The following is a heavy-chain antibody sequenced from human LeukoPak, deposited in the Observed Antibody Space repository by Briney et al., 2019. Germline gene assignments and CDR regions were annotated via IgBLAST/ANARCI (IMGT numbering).Heavy chain of an antibody. CDR2: VDYSGST. J-gene: IGHJ2*01. CDR3: ARVGPWCFDL. CDR1: GGSISTYY. V-gene: IGHV4-59*01. Sequence: PSETLSLTCSVSGGSISTYYWSWIRQPPGKGLEWIGYVDYSGSTNYNPSLKSRVTILVDTSKNRFSLKLSSVTAADTAVYYCARVGPWCFDLWGRGTLVTVSS.